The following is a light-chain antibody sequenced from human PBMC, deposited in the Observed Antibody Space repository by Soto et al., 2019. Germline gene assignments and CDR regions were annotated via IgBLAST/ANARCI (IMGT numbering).Light chain of an antibody. Sequence: ALTQPASVSGSLGQSITISCTLTSIDFGGYNYVSWYQQHPGKAPKLMIYEVSNRPSGVSNRFSGSKSGNTASLTISGLQAEDEADYYCASYTSSSSYVFGTGTKVTVL. CDR3: ASYTSSSSYV. CDR1: SIDFGGYNY. V-gene: IGLV2-14*01. J-gene: IGLJ1*01. CDR2: EVS.